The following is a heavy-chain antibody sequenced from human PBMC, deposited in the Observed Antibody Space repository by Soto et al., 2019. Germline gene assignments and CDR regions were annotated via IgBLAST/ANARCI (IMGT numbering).Heavy chain of an antibody. D-gene: IGHD3-3*01. CDR1: RGTFSSYA. CDR3: ARGNDFWSGSHYYYYDGMDV. J-gene: IGHJ6*02. CDR2: SIPICGTA. Sequence: QVQLVQSGAEVKKPGSSVKVSCKASRGTFSSYAISWVRQAPGQGLEWTGGSIPICGTANYAQKFQGRVTITADKSTGTAYMELSSLRSADSAVYYCARGNDFWSGSHYYYYDGMDVWGQGTTVTVSS. V-gene: IGHV1-69*06.